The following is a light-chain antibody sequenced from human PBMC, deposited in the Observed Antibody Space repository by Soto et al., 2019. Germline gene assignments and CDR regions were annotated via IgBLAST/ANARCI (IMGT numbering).Light chain of an antibody. CDR3: QQYDNLLSFT. V-gene: IGKV1-33*01. J-gene: IGKJ3*01. CDR2: DAS. CDR1: QDISNY. Sequence: DIQMTQSPSSLSASVGDRVTITCQASQDISNYLNWYQQKPGKAPKLLIYDASNLETGVPSRFSGSGTGKDFTFTISSLQPEDIATYYCQQYDNLLSFTFGPGTKVDIK.